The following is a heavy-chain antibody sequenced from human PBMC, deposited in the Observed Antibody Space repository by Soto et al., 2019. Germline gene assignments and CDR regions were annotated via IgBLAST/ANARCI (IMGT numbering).Heavy chain of an antibody. D-gene: IGHD3-22*01. J-gene: IGHJ4*02. CDR2: ISTRGGRT. Sequence: HGWSLRLSGAESGCGYSSYARSWINQAPPQGLEWVSSISTRGGRTYYADSVKGRFSISRDNSANAVYLDMDNLRAEDTGIYYCAKEFYYDASGQYSDLYFDSWGQGALVTVSS. CDR3: AKEFYYDASGQYSDLYFDS. V-gene: IGHV3-23*01. CDR1: GCGYSSYA.